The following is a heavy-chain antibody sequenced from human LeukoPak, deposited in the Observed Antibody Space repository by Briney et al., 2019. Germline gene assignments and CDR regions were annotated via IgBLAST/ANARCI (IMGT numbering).Heavy chain of an antibody. J-gene: IGHJ4*02. Sequence: GGSLRLSCAASGFTFSSYWMHWVRQAPGKGLVWVSRINTDGSSTSYADSVKGRFTISRDNAKNMLYLQMTSLRAEDTAVYFCARDRVIMVRGAESLFGYWGQGTLVTVSS. D-gene: IGHD3-10*01. CDR1: GFTFSSYW. CDR3: ARDRVIMVRGAESLFGY. CDR2: INTDGSST. V-gene: IGHV3-74*01.